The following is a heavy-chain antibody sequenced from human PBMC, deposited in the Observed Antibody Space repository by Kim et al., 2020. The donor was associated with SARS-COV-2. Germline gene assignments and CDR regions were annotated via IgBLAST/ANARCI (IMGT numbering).Heavy chain of an antibody. CDR1: GGSISSSSYY. CDR3: ARMGAYCSSTSCYPQDFDY. V-gene: IGHV4-39*01. CDR2: IYYSGST. D-gene: IGHD2-2*01. Sequence: SETLSLTCTVSGGSISSSSYYWGWIRQPPGKGLEWIGSIYYSGSTYYNPSLKSRVTISVDTSKNQFSLKLSSVTAADTAVYYCARMGAYCSSTSCYPQDFDYWGQGTLVTVSS. J-gene: IGHJ4*02.